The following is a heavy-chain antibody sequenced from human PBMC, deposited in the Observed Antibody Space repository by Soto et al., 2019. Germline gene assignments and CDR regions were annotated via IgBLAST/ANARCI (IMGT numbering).Heavy chain of an antibody. J-gene: IGHJ4*02. CDR1: GFTFSSYA. D-gene: IGHD3-9*01. CDR3: AKTLSVLRYFDWLPFDY. V-gene: IGHV3-23*01. CDR2: ISGSGGST. Sequence: GGSLRLSCAASGFTFSSYAMSWVRQAPGKGLEWVSAISGSGGSTYYADTVKGRFTISRDNSKNKLYLQMNSLRAEDTAVYYCAKTLSVLRYFDWLPFDYWGQGTLVTVSS.